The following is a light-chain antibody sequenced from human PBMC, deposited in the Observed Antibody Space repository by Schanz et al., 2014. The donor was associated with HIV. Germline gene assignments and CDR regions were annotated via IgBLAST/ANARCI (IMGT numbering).Light chain of an antibody. CDR3: QYYGSPPWT. J-gene: IGKJ1*01. CDR2: GAS. CDR1: QSVSSN. Sequence: EIVLTQSPGTLSLSPGERATLSCRASQSVSSNLAWYQQKPGQAPRLLIYGASSRATGIPDRFSGSASGTDFTLTISRVEPEDYAVYYCQYYGSPPWTFGQGTKVEVK. V-gene: IGKV3-20*01.